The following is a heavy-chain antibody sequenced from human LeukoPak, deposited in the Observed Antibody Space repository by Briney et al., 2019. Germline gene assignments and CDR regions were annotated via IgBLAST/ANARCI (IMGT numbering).Heavy chain of an antibody. J-gene: IGHJ5*02. CDR3: VRGRYSSGWFKDKNWFDR. Sequence: PSETLSLTCAVSGVAISRGGYAWNWIRQPPGKGLEWIAYIYHSGTTYYNPSLKSRATISVDTSKNQFSLKLSSVTAADTAVYYCVRGRYSSGWFKDKNWFDRWGQGIPVTVSS. CDR1: GVAISRGGYA. V-gene: IGHV4-30-4*07. CDR2: IYHSGTT. D-gene: IGHD6-19*01.